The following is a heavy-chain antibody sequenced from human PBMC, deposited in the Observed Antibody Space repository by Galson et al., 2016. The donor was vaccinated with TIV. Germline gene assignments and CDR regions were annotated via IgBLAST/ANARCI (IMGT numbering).Heavy chain of an antibody. CDR2: ISAYDGHT. V-gene: IGHV1-18*01. J-gene: IGHJ5*02. CDR3: ARDMGHLDP. CDR1: GYTFINYG. Sequence: SVKVSCKASGYTFINYGITWVRQAPGQGLEWMGWISAYDGHTNYALKFQGRVTMTTDTATRTAYMDLRSLPSDDAAVYYCARDMGHLDPWGQGTLVTVSS. D-gene: IGHD3-10*01.